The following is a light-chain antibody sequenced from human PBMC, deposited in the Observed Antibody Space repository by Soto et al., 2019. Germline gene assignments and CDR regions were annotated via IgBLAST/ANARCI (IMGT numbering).Light chain of an antibody. V-gene: IGKV3-20*01. CDR1: QSVSSSY. CDR2: DAS. Sequence: VLTQSPGTMSLSPGERATLSCRAIQSVSSSYLAWYQQKPGQAPRLLIYDASSRATGTPDRFSGSGYGTDFTLTISRLEPEDFAVYYCQQYGRSHGTFGHGTNVEIK. J-gene: IGKJ1*01. CDR3: QQYGRSHGT.